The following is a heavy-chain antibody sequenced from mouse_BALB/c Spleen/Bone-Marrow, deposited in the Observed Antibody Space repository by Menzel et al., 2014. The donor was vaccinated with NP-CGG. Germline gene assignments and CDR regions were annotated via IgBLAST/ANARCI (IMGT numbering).Heavy chain of an antibody. V-gene: IGHV14-3*02. Sequence: VKVVESGAELVKPGASVKLSCTASGFNIKDTYMHWVKPRPEQGLEWIGRIDPANGNTKYDPKFQGKATITADTSSNTAYLQLSSLTSEDTAVYYCARLITTDYWGQGTTLTVSS. D-gene: IGHD2-4*01. J-gene: IGHJ2*01. CDR3: ARLITTDY. CDR2: IDPANGNT. CDR1: GFNIKDTY.